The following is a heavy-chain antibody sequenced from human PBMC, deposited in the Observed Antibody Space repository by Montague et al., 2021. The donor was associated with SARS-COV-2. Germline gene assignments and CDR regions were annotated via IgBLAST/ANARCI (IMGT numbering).Heavy chain of an antibody. J-gene: IGHJ4*02. V-gene: IGHV2-70*04. Sequence: VKPTQTLTLTCTFSGVSLSTSGMRASWIRQPPGKALEWLARIDWDDDKSYSTSLKTRLTISKDTSKNQVVLTMTNMDPVDTATYYCARSYYDILTAYFTPFDYWGQGTLVTVSS. CDR3: ARSYYDILTAYFTPFDY. D-gene: IGHD3-9*01. CDR1: GVSLSTSGMR. CDR2: IDWDDDK.